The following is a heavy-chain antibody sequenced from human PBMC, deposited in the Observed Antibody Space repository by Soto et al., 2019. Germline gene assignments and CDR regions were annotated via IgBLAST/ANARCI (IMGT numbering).Heavy chain of an antibody. J-gene: IGHJ5*02. CDR3: AGGWVRLSWFDP. D-gene: IGHD1-26*01. Sequence: EVQLVESGGGLVQPGGSLRLSCAASGFTFSSYSMNWVREAPGKGLEWVSYISSSSSTIYYADSVEGRFTISRDNAKNSLYLQMSSLGDEDTAVYYRAGGWVRLSWFDPWGQGTLVTVSS. CDR1: GFTFSSYS. CDR2: ISSSSSTI. V-gene: IGHV3-48*02.